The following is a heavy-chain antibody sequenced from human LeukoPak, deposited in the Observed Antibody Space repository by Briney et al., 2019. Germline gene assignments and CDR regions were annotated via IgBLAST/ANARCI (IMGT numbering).Heavy chain of an antibody. Sequence: ASVKVSCKASGYTFTGYYMHWVRQAPGQGLEWMGWINPNSGGTNYAQKFQGRVTMTRDTSISTAYMELSRLRSDDTAVYYCARVVLGYCSGGSCYGQYNWFDPWGQRTLVTVSS. CDR3: ARVVLGYCSGGSCYGQYNWFDP. CDR1: GYTFTGYY. J-gene: IGHJ5*01. V-gene: IGHV1-2*02. D-gene: IGHD2-15*01. CDR2: INPNSGGT.